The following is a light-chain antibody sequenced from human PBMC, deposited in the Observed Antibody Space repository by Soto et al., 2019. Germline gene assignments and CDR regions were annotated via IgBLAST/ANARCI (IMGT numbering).Light chain of an antibody. CDR1: QTVRNNY. J-gene: IGKJ1*01. Sequence: EFVLTQSPGTLSLSPGERGTLACRSIQTVRNNYLAWYQQKPGQAPRLLIYDASSRATGIPDRFSGGGSGTDFTLTISRLEPEDFAVYYCQQYDNSPPWTFGQGTKVDIK. CDR2: DAS. CDR3: QQYDNSPPWT. V-gene: IGKV3-20*01.